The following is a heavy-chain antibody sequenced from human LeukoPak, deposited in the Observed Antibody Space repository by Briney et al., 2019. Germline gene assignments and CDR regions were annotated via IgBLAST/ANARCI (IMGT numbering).Heavy chain of an antibody. CDR1: GGSFSGYY. Sequence: SETLSLTCAVYGGSFSGYYWSWIRQPPGKGLEWIGEINHSGSTNYNPSLKSRVTISVDTSKNQFSLKLSSVAAADTAVYYCARGHYWGQGTLVTVSS. CDR2: INHSGST. V-gene: IGHV4-34*01. CDR3: ARGHY. J-gene: IGHJ4*02.